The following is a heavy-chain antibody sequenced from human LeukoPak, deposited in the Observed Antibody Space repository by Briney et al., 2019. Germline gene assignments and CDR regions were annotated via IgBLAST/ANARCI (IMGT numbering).Heavy chain of an antibody. D-gene: IGHD4-17*01. CDR2: ISNSGGST. CDR3: AYMTAVTTIDF. J-gene: IGHJ4*02. V-gene: IGHV3-23*01. CDR1: GFTVSSSY. Sequence: PGGSLRLSCAASGFTVSSSYMSWVRQAPGKGLEWVSAISNSGGSTYYADSVKGRFTISRDNSKNTLYLQMNSLRAEDAAIYYCAYMTAVTTIDFWGQGTLVTVSS.